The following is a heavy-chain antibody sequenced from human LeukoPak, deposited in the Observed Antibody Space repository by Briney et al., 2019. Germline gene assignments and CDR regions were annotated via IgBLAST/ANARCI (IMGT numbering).Heavy chain of an antibody. Sequence: PSETLSLTCIVSGDSITNYYWSWIRQPPGKGLEWVANIKHDEIEKYYVDSVKGRFTISRDNAKNSLFLQMNSLRVEDTAIYYCTRVPYGDYWSSDYWGQGTLVTVSS. CDR2: IKHDEIEK. CDR3: TRVPYGDYWSSDY. D-gene: IGHD4-17*01. J-gene: IGHJ4*02. CDR1: GDSITNYY. V-gene: IGHV3-7*01.